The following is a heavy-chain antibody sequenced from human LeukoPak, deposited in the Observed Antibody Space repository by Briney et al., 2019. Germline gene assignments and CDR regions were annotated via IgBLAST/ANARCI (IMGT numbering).Heavy chain of an antibody. CDR2: IKQDGSEK. CDR3: ARDFVLAAAEDYFDY. J-gene: IGHJ4*02. CDR1: GFTFSSYW. V-gene: IGHV3-7*01. D-gene: IGHD6-13*01. Sequence: GGSLRLSCAASGFTFSSYWMSWVRQAPGEGREWVAYIKQDGSEKYYVDSVKGRFTISRDNAKNSLYLQMNSLRAEDTAVYYCARDFVLAAAEDYFDYWGQGTLVTVSS.